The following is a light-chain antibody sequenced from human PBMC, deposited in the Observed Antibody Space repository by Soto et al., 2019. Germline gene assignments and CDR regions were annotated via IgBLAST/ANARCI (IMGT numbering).Light chain of an antibody. V-gene: IGKV3-20*01. Sequence: EMVLTQSPGTLSLWLLEIGTGSCRASQSISSTSLAWYQQKPGQAPRLLIYGASNRATGIPDRFSGSGSGTDFTLTISRLETEDFAVYYCQQYGSSGTFGQGTKVDIK. CDR1: QSISSTS. J-gene: IGKJ1*01. CDR3: QQYGSSGT. CDR2: GAS.